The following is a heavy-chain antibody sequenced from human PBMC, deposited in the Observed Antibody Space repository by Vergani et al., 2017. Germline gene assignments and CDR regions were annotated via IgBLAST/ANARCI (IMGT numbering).Heavy chain of an antibody. CDR2: IKSKIDGGTT. J-gene: IGHJ4*02. CDR3: TMQLGGGYDY. Sequence: EVQLVESGGGLVKPGGSLRLSCAASGFSFTNAWMSWVRQAPGKGLEWVGRIKSKIDGGTTDYAAFVKGRFTISRDDSKNTLYLQMDSLKTEDTAVYYCTMQLGGGYDYWGQGTLVTVSS. D-gene: IGHD3-10*01. CDR1: GFSFTNAW. V-gene: IGHV3-15*01.